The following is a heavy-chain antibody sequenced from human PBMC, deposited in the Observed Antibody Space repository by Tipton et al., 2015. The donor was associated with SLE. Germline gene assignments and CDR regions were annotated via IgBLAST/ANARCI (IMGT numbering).Heavy chain of an antibody. Sequence: TLSLTCTVSGGSFTSYYWSWIRQPPGKGLEWIGYIYYTGNTNYNSSLKSRVTISMDTSRNLFSLNLSSVTAADTAVYYCARGKRHYDVLTGYYSKPHYFDFWGQGTVVAVSS. V-gene: IGHV4-59*01. J-gene: IGHJ4*02. CDR2: IYYTGNT. CDR1: GGSFTSYY. CDR3: ARGKRHYDVLTGYYSKPHYFDF. D-gene: IGHD3-9*01.